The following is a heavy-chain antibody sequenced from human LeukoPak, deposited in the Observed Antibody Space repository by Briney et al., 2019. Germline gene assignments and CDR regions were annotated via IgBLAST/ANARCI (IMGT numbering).Heavy chain of an antibody. CDR1: GFTFRSYE. V-gene: IGHV3-48*02. CDR2: ISDSSGTK. J-gene: IGHJ4*02. D-gene: IGHD6-25*01. Sequence: GGSLRLSCAASGFTFRSYEMNWVRQAPGKGLEWVSYISDSSGTKYYADSVKGRFTISRDNAKNSLYLQMNSLRDEDTAVYYCARDFSPGQRFYFDYWGQGTLVTVSS. CDR3: ARDFSPGQRFYFDY.